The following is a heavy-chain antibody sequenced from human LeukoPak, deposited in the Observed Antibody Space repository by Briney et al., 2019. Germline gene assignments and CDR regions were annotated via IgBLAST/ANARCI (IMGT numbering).Heavy chain of an antibody. V-gene: IGHV4-30-4*01. CDR3: ARDQGDSSGFDY. CDR1: GGSISSGDYY. CDR2: IYYSGST. Sequence: SETLSLTCTVSGGSISSGDYYWSWIRQPPGKGLEWIGYIYYSGSTYYNPSLKSRVTISVDTSKNQFSLKLSSVTAADTAVYYCARDQGDSSGFDYWGQGTLVTVSS. J-gene: IGHJ4*02. D-gene: IGHD3-22*01.